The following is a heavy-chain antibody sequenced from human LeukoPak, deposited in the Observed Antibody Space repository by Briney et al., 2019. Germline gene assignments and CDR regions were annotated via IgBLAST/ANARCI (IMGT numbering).Heavy chain of an antibody. D-gene: IGHD2-2*01. Sequence: GGSLRLSCAASGFTFADHAMSWVRQAPGKGLEWVANIKQDGSEKYYVDSVKGRFTISRDNAKNSLYLQMNSLRAEDTAVYYCARATLKYCSSTSCHHYYGMDVWGQGTTVTVSS. CDR1: GFTFADHA. J-gene: IGHJ6*02. V-gene: IGHV3-7*01. CDR3: ARATLKYCSSTSCHHYYGMDV. CDR2: IKQDGSEK.